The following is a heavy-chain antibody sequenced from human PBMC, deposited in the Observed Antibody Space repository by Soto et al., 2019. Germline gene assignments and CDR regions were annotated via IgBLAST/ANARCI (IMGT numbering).Heavy chain of an antibody. CDR1: GDSISSNNW. CDR3: ARGLSLVVAGNRLGLPDY. V-gene: IGHV4-4*02. Sequence: QVQLQESGPGLVKPSGTLSLTCTVSGDSISSNNWWNWVRQPPGKGLEWIGEIYHSGSTNYNPSLSRRFIISVYTSNNQFSLRLSSVTAADTAIYYCARGLSLVVAGNRLGLPDYWGQGTLVTVSS. CDR2: IYHSGST. D-gene: IGHD6-19*01. J-gene: IGHJ4*02.